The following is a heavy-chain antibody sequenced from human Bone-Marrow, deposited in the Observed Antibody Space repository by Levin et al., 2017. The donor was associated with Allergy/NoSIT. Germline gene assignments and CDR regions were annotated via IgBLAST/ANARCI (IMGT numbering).Heavy chain of an antibody. J-gene: IGHJ5*02. V-gene: IGHV4-61*01. Sequence: PSETLSLTCTVSGGSVSSGSYYWSWIRQPPGKGLEWIGYIYYSGSTNYNPSLKSRVTISVDTSKNQFSLKLSSVTAADTAVYYCARGSSGYYYGWFDPWGQGTLVTVSS. CDR3: ARGSSGYYYGWFDP. CDR2: IYYSGST. D-gene: IGHD3-22*01. CDR1: GGSVSSGSYY.